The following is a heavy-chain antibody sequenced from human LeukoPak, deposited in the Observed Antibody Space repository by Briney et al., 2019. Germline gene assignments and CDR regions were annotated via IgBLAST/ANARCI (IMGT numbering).Heavy chain of an antibody. CDR3: AKDGTGCGGDCYSDY. V-gene: IGHV3-23*01. D-gene: IGHD2-21*02. CDR1: GFTFGDYG. J-gene: IGHJ4*02. CDR2: ITSGGGNT. Sequence: GGSLRLSCAATGFTFGDYGLSWFRQAPGKGLEWVSAITSGGGNTYYADSVKGRFTISRDNSKNTLYLQMNSLRAEDTALYYCAKDGTGCGGDCYSDYWGQGTLVTVSS.